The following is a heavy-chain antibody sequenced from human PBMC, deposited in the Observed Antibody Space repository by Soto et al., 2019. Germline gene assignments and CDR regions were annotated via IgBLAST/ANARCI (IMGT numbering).Heavy chain of an antibody. J-gene: IGHJ3*02. V-gene: IGHV1-8*02. CDR1: GYTFSSYD. Sequence: QVQLVQSGAEVKKPGASVKVSCKASGYTFSSYDINWVRQATGQGLEWMGWMNPNSGNTAYAQKFQGRVTMARDTSITIAYMELSSLRSEDTAVYYCARAGSGWSDDAFDMWGQGTMVTVSS. CDR2: MNPNSGNT. D-gene: IGHD6-19*01. CDR3: ARAGSGWSDDAFDM.